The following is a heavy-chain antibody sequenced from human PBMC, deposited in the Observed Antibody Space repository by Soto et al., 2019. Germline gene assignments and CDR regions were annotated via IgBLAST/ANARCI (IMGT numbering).Heavy chain of an antibody. CDR1: GDSISGYY. CDR2: INYSGST. D-gene: IGHD3-9*01. CDR3: ARYCDWRSGFDI. Sequence: QVLLQDSGPGLVKPSETLSLSCTVSGDSISGYYLSWIRQPPGQRLEWIGYINYSGSTNYNPSLKGRVIIAMETYKMLFSLCLGAGTSADTAFYYCARYCDWRSGFDIWGQGTMVTVSS. J-gene: IGHJ3*02. V-gene: IGHV4-59*01.